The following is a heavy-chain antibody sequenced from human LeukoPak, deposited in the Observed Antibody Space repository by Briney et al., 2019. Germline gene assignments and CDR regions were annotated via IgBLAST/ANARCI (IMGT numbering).Heavy chain of an antibody. Sequence: PSETLSLTCTVSGGSISSYYWSWIRQPPGKGLEWIGYMYYSGNSNYNPALKSRVTISVDTSKNQFSLKMISVTPADTAVFYCAGRNRGGWFDAWGQGTLVTVSS. CDR1: GGSISSYY. V-gene: IGHV4-59*01. D-gene: IGHD3-10*01. CDR3: AGRNRGGWFDA. CDR2: MYYSGNS. J-gene: IGHJ5*02.